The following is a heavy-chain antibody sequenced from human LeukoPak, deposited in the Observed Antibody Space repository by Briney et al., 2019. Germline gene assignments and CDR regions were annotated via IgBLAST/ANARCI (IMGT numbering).Heavy chain of an antibody. CDR1: GGSISSYY. J-gene: IGHJ4*02. CDR2: IYYSGSA. Sequence: SETLSLTCTVSGGSISSYYWSWIRQPPGKGLEWIGYIYYSGSANYNPSLKSRVTISVDTSKNQFSLKLSSVTAADTAVYYCARQATPSLPERDTSAYNPFDFRGQGILVTVSS. D-gene: IGHD3-22*01. V-gene: IGHV4-59*08. CDR3: ARQATPSLPERDTSAYNPFDF.